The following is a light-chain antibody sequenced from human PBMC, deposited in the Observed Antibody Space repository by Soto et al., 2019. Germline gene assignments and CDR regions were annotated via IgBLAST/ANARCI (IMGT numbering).Light chain of an antibody. J-gene: IGKJ5*01. CDR2: DAS. Sequence: EVVLTQSPVTLSLSPGERATLSCRASQSFRGLLAWYQQKPGQAPRLLIYDASNRATGIPARFSGSGSGTDFTLTISSLEPEDFAVYYCQQRSNWPITFGQGTRLE. CDR3: QQRSNWPIT. CDR1: QSFRGL. V-gene: IGKV3-11*01.